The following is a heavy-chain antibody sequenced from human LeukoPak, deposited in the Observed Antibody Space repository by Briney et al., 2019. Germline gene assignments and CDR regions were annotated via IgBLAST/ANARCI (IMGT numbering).Heavy chain of an antibody. CDR2: IIPIFGTA. Sequence: GASVKVSCKAFVGSFSSEAISWVRQAPGQGLEWMGGIIPIFGTANYAQKFQGRVTITTDEFTSTAYMEVSSLRSEDTAVYYCGRKAGDCGGGSCYSIDYWGQGTLVTVSS. J-gene: IGHJ4*02. V-gene: IGHV1-69*05. CDR1: VGSFSSEA. CDR3: GRKAGDCGGGSCYSIDY. D-gene: IGHD2-15*01.